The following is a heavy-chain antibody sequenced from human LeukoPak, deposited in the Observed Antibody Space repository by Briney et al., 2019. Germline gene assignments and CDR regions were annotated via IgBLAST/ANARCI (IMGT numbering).Heavy chain of an antibody. D-gene: IGHD3-16*02. CDR1: GGSISSSSYY. V-gene: IGHV4-39*01. CDR3: ARAGYVWGSYRPPFDY. J-gene: IGHJ4*02. CDR2: IYYSGST. Sequence: QPSETLSLTCTVSGGSISSSSYYWGWIRQPPGKGLEWIGSIYYSGSTYYNPSLKSRVTISVDTSKNQFSLKLSSVTAADTAVYYCARAGYVWGSYRPPFDYWGQGTLVTVSS.